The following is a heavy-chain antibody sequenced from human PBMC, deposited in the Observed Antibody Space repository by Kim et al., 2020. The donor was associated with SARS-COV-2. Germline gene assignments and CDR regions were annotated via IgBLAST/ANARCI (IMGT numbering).Heavy chain of an antibody. CDR1: GFTVSSNY. Sequence: GGSLRLSCAASGFTVSSNYMSWVRQAPGKGLEWVSVIYSGGSTYYADSVKGRFTISRDNSKNTLYLQMNSLRAEDTAVYYCARSPRDIVATIYFDYWGQGTLVTVSS. CDR3: ARSPRDIVATIYFDY. CDR2: IYSGGST. V-gene: IGHV3-53*01. D-gene: IGHD5-12*01. J-gene: IGHJ4*02.